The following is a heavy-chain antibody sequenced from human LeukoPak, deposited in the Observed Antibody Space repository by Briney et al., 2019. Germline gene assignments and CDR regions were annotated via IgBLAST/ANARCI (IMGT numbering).Heavy chain of an antibody. D-gene: IGHD4-17*01. Sequence: SETLSLTCAVYGVSFSGYYWSWIRQPPGKGLEWIGEINHSGSTNYNPSLKSRVTISVDTSKNQFSLKLSSVTAADTAVYYCARGQAYGAQKYYFDYWGQGTLVTVSS. J-gene: IGHJ4*02. CDR3: ARGQAYGAQKYYFDY. V-gene: IGHV4-34*01. CDR1: GVSFSGYY. CDR2: INHSGST.